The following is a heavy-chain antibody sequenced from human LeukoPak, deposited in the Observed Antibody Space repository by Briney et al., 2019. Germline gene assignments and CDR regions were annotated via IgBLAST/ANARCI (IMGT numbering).Heavy chain of an antibody. J-gene: IGHJ4*02. V-gene: IGHV3-23*01. D-gene: IGHD6-13*01. CDR3: AKDRTFGSSWYHSEDPLRTGYYFDY. CDR2: ISGSGGST. CDR1: GFTFSSYA. Sequence: GGSLRLSCAASGFTFSSYAMSWVRQAPGKGLEWVSAISGSGGSTYYADSVKGRFTISRDNSKNTLYLQMNSLRAEDTAVYYCAKDRTFGSSWYHSEDPLRTGYYFDYWGQRTLVTVSS.